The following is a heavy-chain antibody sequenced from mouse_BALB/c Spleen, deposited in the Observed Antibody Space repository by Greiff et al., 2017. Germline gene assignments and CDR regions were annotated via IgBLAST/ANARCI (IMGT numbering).Heavy chain of an antibody. V-gene: IGHV6-6*02. CDR3: TRDDGNFDV. Sequence: EVMLVESGGGLVQPGGSMKLSCVASGFTFSNYWMNWVRQSPEKGLEWVAEIRLKSNNYATHYAESVKGRFTISRDDSKSSVYLQMNNLRAEDTGIYYCTRDDGNFDVWGAGTTVTVSS. J-gene: IGHJ1*01. CDR1: GFTFSNYW. CDR2: IRLKSNNYAT. D-gene: IGHD2-12*01.